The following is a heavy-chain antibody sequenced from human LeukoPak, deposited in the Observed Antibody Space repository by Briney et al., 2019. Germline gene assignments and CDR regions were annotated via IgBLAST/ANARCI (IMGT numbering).Heavy chain of an antibody. J-gene: IGHJ6*03. CDR3: ARSKEADTAMGPYYYYYMDV. V-gene: IGHV4-59*01. Sequence: SETLSLTCTVSGGSIGTYYWNWIRQPPGKGLEWIGFVYYSGSTNYNPSLKSRVTFSLDTSKNQFSLKLSSVTAADTAVYYCARSKEADTAMGPYYYYYMDVWGKGTTVTVSS. CDR2: VYYSGST. CDR1: GGSIGTYY. D-gene: IGHD5-18*01.